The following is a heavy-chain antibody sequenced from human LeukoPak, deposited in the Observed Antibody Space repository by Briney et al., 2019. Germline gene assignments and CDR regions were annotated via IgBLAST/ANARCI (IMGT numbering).Heavy chain of an antibody. CDR2: ISNSGGST. V-gene: IGHV3-64*01. J-gene: IGHJ4*02. CDR1: GFTFSNYA. D-gene: IGHD3-22*01. CDR3: AREMALGMIVVANDY. Sequence: GGSLRLSCAASGFTFSNYAMHWVRQAPGKGLEYVSAISNSGGSTSYANSVKGRFIISRDNSKNTLYLQMGSLRAEDMAVYYCAREMALGMIVVANDYWGQGTLVTVSS.